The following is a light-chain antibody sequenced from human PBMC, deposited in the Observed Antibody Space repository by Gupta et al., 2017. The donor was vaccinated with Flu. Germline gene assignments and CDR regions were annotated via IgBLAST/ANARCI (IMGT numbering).Light chain of an antibody. CDR1: QGISNY. Sequence: DIQLTHSPSFLSASVGDRVTITCRASQGISNYLAWYQQKPGKAPKLLIYAVSTVKSGVPSRFSGSGSGTEFTLTISSRQPEDFATYYCQQRNSFLYSFGQGTKLEIK. J-gene: IGKJ2*01. CDR2: AVS. CDR3: QQRNSFLYS. V-gene: IGKV1-9*01.